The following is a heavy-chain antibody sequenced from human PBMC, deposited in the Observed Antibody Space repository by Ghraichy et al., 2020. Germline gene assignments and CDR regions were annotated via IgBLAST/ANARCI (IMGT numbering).Heavy chain of an antibody. CDR2: IFSNDEK. D-gene: IGHD2-21*01. CDR3: ARIREETGRYCGGDCYPTIDY. V-gene: IGHV2-26*01. Sequence: SGPTLVKPTETLTLTCTVSGFSLSNARMGLSWIRQPPGKALEWLAHIFSNDEKSYSTSLKSRLTISKDTSKSQVVLTMTNMDPVDTATYYCARIREETGRYCGGDCYPTIDYWGQGTLVTVSS. CDR1: GFSLSNARMG. J-gene: IGHJ4*02.